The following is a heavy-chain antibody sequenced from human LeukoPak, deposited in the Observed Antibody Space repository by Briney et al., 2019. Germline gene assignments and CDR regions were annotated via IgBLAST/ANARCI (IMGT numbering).Heavy chain of an antibody. CDR1: GFTFSSYW. V-gene: IGHV3-74*01. J-gene: IGHJ4*02. Sequence: PGGSLRLSCAASGFTFSSYWMHWVRQAPGKRLVWVSRINSDGSNTSYADSVKGRFTISRDNAKNTMYLQMNSLRAEDTAVYYCARVAVAGPRNDYWGQGTLVTVSS. CDR2: INSDGSNT. D-gene: IGHD6-19*01. CDR3: ARVAVAGPRNDY.